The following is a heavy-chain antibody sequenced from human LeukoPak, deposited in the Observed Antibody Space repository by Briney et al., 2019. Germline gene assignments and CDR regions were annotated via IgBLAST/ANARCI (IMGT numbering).Heavy chain of an antibody. D-gene: IGHD6-19*01. CDR1: GGSFSGYY. CDR2: ISGSGGST. V-gene: IGHV3-23*01. CDR3: AKACIAVAVADAFDI. Sequence: QASETLSLTCAVYGGSFSGYYWSWVRQAPGKGLEWVSAISGSGGSTYYADSVKGRFTISRDNSKNTLYLQMNSLRAEDTAVYYCAKACIAVAVADAFDIWGQGTMVTVSS. J-gene: IGHJ3*02.